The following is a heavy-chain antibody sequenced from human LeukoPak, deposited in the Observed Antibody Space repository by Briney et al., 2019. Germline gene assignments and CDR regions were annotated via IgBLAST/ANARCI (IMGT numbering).Heavy chain of an antibody. CDR2: IRYDGSNK. CDR3: AKDRKAVADVYYYYMDV. CDR1: GFTFSSYG. D-gene: IGHD6-19*01. Sequence: PGGSLRLSCAASGFTFSSYGMHWVRQAPGKGLEWVAFIRYDGSNKYYADSVKGRFTISRDNSKNTLYLQMNSLRAEDTAVYYCAKDRKAVADVYYYYMDVWGKGTTVTVSS. J-gene: IGHJ6*03. V-gene: IGHV3-30*02.